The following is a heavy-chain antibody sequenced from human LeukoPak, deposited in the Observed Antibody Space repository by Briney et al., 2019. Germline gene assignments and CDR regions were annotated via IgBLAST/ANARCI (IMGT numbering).Heavy chain of an antibody. CDR3: AKRGGYGSGSYHFDY. J-gene: IGHJ4*02. CDR2: ISGSGGST. D-gene: IGHD3-10*01. CDR1: GFSFSGHA. Sequence: GGSLRLSCAASGFSFSGHAMGWVRQAPGKGLEWVSAISGSGGSTYYADSVKGRFTISRDNSKNTLYLQMNSLRAEDTAVYYCAKRGGYGSGSYHFDYWGQGTLVTVSS. V-gene: IGHV3-23*01.